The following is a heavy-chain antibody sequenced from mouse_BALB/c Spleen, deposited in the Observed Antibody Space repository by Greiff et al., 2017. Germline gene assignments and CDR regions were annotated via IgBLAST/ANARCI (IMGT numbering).Heavy chain of an antibody. Sequence: VQLQQSGAELAKPGASVNMSCKASGYTFTSYWMHWVKQRPGQGLEWIGYINPSTGYTEYNQKFKDKATLTADKSSSTAYMQLSSLTSEDSAVYYCARDDYDSYYFDYWGQGTTLTVSS. CDR2: INPSTGYT. V-gene: IGHV1-7*01. CDR1: GYTFTSYW. J-gene: IGHJ2*01. D-gene: IGHD2-4*01. CDR3: ARDDYDSYYFDY.